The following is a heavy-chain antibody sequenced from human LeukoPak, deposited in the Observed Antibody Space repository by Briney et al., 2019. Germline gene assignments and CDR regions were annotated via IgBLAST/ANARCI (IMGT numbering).Heavy chain of an antibody. J-gene: IGHJ6*02. CDR2: ISYDAQDK. CDR1: GSPISSCP. V-gene: IGHV3-30*04. CDR3: ARGLGSSCWSVYNYHGMDV. Sequence: GTSLRLSCAASGSPISSCPMRWVRQAPGAGLGWVSVISYDAQDKHYAECVKGRIHISRDNSQNPVDLQMTSLRAEDTRVYYCARGLGSSCWSVYNYHGMDVWGQGTTVTVSS. D-gene: IGHD6-19*01.